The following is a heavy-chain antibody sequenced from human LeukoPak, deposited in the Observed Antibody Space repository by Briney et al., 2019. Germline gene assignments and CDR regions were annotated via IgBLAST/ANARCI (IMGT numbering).Heavy chain of an antibody. D-gene: IGHD3-16*01. CDR1: GGTFSSYA. CDR3: ATRSREFWGPSNY. J-gene: IGHJ4*02. Sequence: ASVKVSCKASGGTFSSYATSWVRQAPGQGLEWMGWISAYNGNTNYAQKLQGRVTMTTDTSTSTAYMELRSLRSEDTAVYYCATRSREFWGPSNYWGQGTLVTVSS. CDR2: ISAYNGNT. V-gene: IGHV1-18*01.